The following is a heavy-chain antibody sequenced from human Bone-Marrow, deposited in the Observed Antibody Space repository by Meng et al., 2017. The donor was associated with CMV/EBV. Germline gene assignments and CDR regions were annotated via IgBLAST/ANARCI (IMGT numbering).Heavy chain of an antibody. D-gene: IGHD1-26*01. CDR3: ASIGDQAPFDY. CDR1: GYTFTSYG. Sequence: ASVKVSCKASGYTFTSYGISWVRQAPGQGLEWMGWISAYNGNTNYAQKLQGRVTMTTDTSTSTVYMELSSLRSEDTAVYYCASIGDQAPFDYWGQGTLVTVSS. CDR2: ISAYNGNT. V-gene: IGHV1-18*01. J-gene: IGHJ4*02.